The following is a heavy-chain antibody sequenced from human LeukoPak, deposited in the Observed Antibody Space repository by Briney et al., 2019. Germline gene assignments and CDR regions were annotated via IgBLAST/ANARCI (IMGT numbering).Heavy chain of an antibody. CDR1: GYTFTSYG. V-gene: IGHV1-18*01. D-gene: IGHD3-22*01. CDR3: ATKVVDYYDSSGYYSFDY. Sequence: ASVKVSCKASGYTFTSYGISWVRQAPGQGLEWIGWISAYNGNTNYAQKFQGRVTITADESTSAAYMELSSLRSEDTAVYYCATKVVDYYDSSGYYSFDYWGQGTLVTVSS. J-gene: IGHJ4*02. CDR2: ISAYNGNT.